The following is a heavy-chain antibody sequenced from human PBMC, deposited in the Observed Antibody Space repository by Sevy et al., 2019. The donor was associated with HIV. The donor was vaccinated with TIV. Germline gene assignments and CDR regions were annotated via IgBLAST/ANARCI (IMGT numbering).Heavy chain of an antibody. CDR3: ARDLPPSATTVAHFDY. D-gene: IGHD4-17*01. CDR1: GFTFSSYA. Sequence: GGSLRLSCAASGFTFSSYAMSWVRQAPGKGLEWILYISSSSSTIYYADSVKGRFTISRDNAKNSLYLQMNSLRTDDTAVYYCARDLPPSATTVAHFDYWGPGTLVTVSS. J-gene: IGHJ4*02. V-gene: IGHV3-48*01. CDR2: ISSSSSTI.